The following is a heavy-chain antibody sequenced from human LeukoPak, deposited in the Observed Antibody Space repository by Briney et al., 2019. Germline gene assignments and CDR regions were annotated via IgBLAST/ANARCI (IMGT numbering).Heavy chain of an antibody. J-gene: IGHJ1*01. V-gene: IGHV1-69*04. CDR1: GGTFSSYA. CDR2: IIPILGIA. D-gene: IGHD2-8*01. Sequence: GSSVKVSCKASGGTFSSYAISWVRQAPGQGLEWMGRIIPILGIANYAQKFQGRVTITADKSTSTVYMELSSLKFEDAAVYYCARDWGIEGRDILMAGSASAPTFQ. CDR3: ARDWGIEGRDILMAGSASAPTFQ.